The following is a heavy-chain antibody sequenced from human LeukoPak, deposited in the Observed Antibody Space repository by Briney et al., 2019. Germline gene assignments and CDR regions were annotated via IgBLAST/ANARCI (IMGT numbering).Heavy chain of an antibody. CDR3: AKDRWAWDMTTVTTHWFDP. V-gene: IGHV3-23*01. D-gene: IGHD4-17*01. J-gene: IGHJ5*02. Sequence: RAGGSLRLSCAASGFTFSSYAMSWVRQAPGKGLEWVSAISGSGGSTYYADSVKGRFTISRDNSKNTLYLQMNSLRAEDTAVYYCAKDRWAWDMTTVTTHWFDPWGQGTLVTVSS. CDR2: ISGSGGST. CDR1: GFTFSSYA.